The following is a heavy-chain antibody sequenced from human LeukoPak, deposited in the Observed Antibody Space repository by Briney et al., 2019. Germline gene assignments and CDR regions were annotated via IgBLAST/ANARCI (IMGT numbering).Heavy chain of an antibody. CDR1: GFSFSNHA. D-gene: IGHD2-2*01. V-gene: IGHV3-23*01. Sequence: TGGSLRLSCAAPGFSFSNHAMSWVRQAPGKGLEWVSAISGSGGSTYYADSVKGRFTISRDNSKNTLYLQMNSLRAEDTAVYYCAKAGRSIGYQYYFDYWGQGTLVTVSS. J-gene: IGHJ4*02. CDR3: AKAGRSIGYQYYFDY. CDR2: ISGSGGST.